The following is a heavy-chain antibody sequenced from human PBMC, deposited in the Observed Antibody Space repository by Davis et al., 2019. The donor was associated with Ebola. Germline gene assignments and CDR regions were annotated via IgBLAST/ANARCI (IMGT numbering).Heavy chain of an antibody. D-gene: IGHD3-9*01. Sequence: AASVKVSSKASGYTFTDFDIHWVRQAPGQGLEWMGWINAGNGNMRYSQKFQGRVTITRDTSASTVYMELSSLRSEDTAVYYCARDTGIRYVSLGYWGQGTLVTVSS. CDR2: INAGNGNM. V-gene: IGHV1-3*01. J-gene: IGHJ4*02. CDR1: GYTFTDFD. CDR3: ARDTGIRYVSLGY.